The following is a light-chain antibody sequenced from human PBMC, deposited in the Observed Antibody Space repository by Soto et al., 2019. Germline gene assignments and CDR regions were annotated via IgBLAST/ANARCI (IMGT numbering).Light chain of an antibody. CDR1: QSVNSN. V-gene: IGKV3-20*01. CDR3: EQYGSSPRT. Sequence: EIVMTQSPATLSVSPGETVTLSCRASQSVNSNFAWYQQKPGQAPRLLIYGISTRATGIPDRFSGSGSGTDFTLTISRLEPEDFAVYYCEQYGSSPRTFGQGTKVDIK. CDR2: GIS. J-gene: IGKJ1*01.